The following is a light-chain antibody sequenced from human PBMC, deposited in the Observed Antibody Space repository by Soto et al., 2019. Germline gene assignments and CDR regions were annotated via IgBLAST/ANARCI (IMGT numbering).Light chain of an antibody. CDR2: YNN. J-gene: IGLJ1*01. CDR1: DSNIGSNS. CDR3: AAWDASLRACV. V-gene: IGLV1-47*02. Sequence: QSVLTQPPSASGTAGQVVTISCSGGDSNIGSNSVYWYQHLPRMAPKLLIYYNNQRPSGFPDRFSGSRSGTSASLAIVGLRSEDEAVYYCAAWDASLRACVFGNGTKLTVL.